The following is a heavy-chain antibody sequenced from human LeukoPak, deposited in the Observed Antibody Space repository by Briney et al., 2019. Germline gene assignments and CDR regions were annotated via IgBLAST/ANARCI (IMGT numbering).Heavy chain of an antibody. Sequence: PGGSLRLSCAASGFTFSNAWMSWVRQAPGKGLEWVGRIKSKTDGGTTDYAAPVKGRFTISRDDSKNTLYLQMNSLKTEDTAVYYCTTYSPHIWFGELYQEFDYWGQGTLVTVSS. CDR3: TTYSPHIWFGELYQEFDY. D-gene: IGHD3-10*01. CDR1: GFTFSNAW. J-gene: IGHJ4*02. CDR2: IKSKTDGGTT. V-gene: IGHV3-15*01.